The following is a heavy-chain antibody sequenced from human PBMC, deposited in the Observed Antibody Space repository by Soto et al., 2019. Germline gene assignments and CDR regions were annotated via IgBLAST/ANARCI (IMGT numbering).Heavy chain of an antibody. J-gene: IGHJ4*02. CDR3: ARVSDYYDSSGYYYYDY. D-gene: IGHD3-22*01. V-gene: IGHV1-69*01. CDR1: GGTFSSYA. CDR2: IIPIFGTA. Sequence: QVQLVQSGAEVKKPGSSVKVSCKASGGTFSSYAISWVRQAPGQGLEWMGGIIPIFGTANYAQKFQGRVTITADESTSTAYMELSRLRSEDTAVYYCARVSDYYDSSGYYYYDYWGQGTLVTVSS.